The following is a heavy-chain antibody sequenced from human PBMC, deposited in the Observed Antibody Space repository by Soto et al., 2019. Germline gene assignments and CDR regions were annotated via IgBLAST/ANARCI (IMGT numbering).Heavy chain of an antibody. D-gene: IGHD2-15*01. CDR1: GGSMRNVY. V-gene: IGHV4-59*01. CDR2: IFHSGHA. Sequence: PSETLSLTCTVSGGSMRNVYWSWIRQPPGKRLEWIGFIFHSGHAKYNPSLKSRVTISIDTSKTQFSLSLDSVTAADTAVYFCARVHAPTLPFDFWGLGTLVTVSS. J-gene: IGHJ4*01. CDR3: ARVHAPTLPFDF.